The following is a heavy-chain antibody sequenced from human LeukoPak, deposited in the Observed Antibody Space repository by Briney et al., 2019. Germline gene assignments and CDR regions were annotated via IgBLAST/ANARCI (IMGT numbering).Heavy chain of an antibody. CDR3: ARGHIVVVPAARNWFGP. D-gene: IGHD2-2*01. CDR1: GGSFSGYY. CDR2: INHSGST. J-gene: IGHJ5*02. V-gene: IGHV4-34*01. Sequence: SETLSLTCAVYGGSFSGYYWSWIRQPPGKGLEWIGEINHSGSTNYNPSLKSRVTISVDTSKNQFSLKLSSVTAADTAVYYCARGHIVVVPAARNWFGPWGQGTLVTASS.